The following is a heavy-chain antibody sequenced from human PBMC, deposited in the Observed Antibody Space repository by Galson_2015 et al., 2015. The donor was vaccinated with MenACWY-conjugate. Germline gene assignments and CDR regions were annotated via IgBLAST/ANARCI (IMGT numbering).Heavy chain of an antibody. CDR2: INPGGSST. J-gene: IGHJ4*02. CDR3: AKTRGASFYFDS. CDR1: GFIFNTYW. Sequence: SLRLSCAASGFIFNTYWMHWVRQAPGTGLVWVSRINPGGSSTTYADSLKDRFTISRDNAKNTLYLQMNSLRPEDTAVFYCAKTRGASFYFDSWGQGTLVTVSS. D-gene: IGHD1-26*01. V-gene: IGHV3-74*01.